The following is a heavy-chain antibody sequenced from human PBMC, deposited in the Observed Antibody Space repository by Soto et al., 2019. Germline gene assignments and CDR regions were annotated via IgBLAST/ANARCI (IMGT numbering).Heavy chain of an antibody. J-gene: IGHJ6*01. CDR1: EFTFRDYY. Sequence: GGSLRLSCAASAASEFTFRDYYISCIRQAPGKGLECASYITNSGRVTDYADSVKGRFNIARDNAKNSLYLQMNSMRAEGTAVYACETNSSSFRGTQNYYYYGMDVCGQGTMVTASS. CDR2: ITNSGRVT. V-gene: IGHV3-11*01. D-gene: IGHD6-6*01. CDR3: ETNSSSFRGTQNYYYYGMDV.